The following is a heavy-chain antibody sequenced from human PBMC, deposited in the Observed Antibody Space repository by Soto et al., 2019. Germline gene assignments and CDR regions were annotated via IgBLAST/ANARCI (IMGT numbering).Heavy chain of an antibody. D-gene: IGHD4-17*01. CDR1: GGSISIYY. CDR3: ARGYGDYVLDF. V-gene: IGHV4-59*08. CDR2: IYYSGST. Sequence: PSETLSLTCTVSGGSISIYYWSWIRQPPGKGLEWIGYIYYSGSTNYNPSLKSRVTISVDTSKNQFSLKLRSVTAADTAVYYCARGYGDYVLDFWGQGTLVTVSS. J-gene: IGHJ4*02.